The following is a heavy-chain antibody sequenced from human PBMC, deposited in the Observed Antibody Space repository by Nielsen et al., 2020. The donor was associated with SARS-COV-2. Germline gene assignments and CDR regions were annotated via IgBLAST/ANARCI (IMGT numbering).Heavy chain of an antibody. CDR2: IWYDGSNK. Sequence: GESLKISCAASGFTFSSYGMHWVRQAPGKGLEWVAVIWYDGSNKYYADSVKGRFTISRDNSKNTLYLQMNSLRAEDTAVYFCARVNPVSDSWFDALDIWGQGTMVTVSS. J-gene: IGHJ3*02. CDR3: ARVNPVSDSWFDALDI. V-gene: IGHV3-33*01. D-gene: IGHD6-13*01. CDR1: GFTFSSYG.